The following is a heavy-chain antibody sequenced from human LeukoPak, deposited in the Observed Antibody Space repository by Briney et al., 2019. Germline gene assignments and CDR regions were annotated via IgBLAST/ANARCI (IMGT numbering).Heavy chain of an antibody. CDR1: GYTFTGYY. CDR2: INPNSGGT. CDR3: ARDLEVAASWGYYYGMDV. J-gene: IGHJ6*02. Sequence: GASVKVSCKASGYTFTGYYMHWVRQAPGQGLAWMGWINPNSGGTNYAQKFQGRVTMTRDTSISTAYMELSRLRSDDTAVYYCARDLEVAASWGYYYGMDVWGQGTTVTVSS. D-gene: IGHD3-16*01. V-gene: IGHV1-2*02.